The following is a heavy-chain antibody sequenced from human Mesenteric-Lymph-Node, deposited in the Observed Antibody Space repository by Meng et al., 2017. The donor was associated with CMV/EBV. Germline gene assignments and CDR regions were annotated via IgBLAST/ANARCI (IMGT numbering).Heavy chain of an antibody. V-gene: IGHV5-51*01. CDR2: IYPGDSDT. J-gene: IGHJ5*02. CDR1: GYSFTSYW. Sequence: GESLKISCKGSGYSFTSYWIGWVRQMPGKGLEWMGIIYPGDSDTRYSPSFQGQVTISADKSISTAYLQWSSLRAEDTAVYYCAKDHIVDAKTFDPWGQGTLVTVSS. D-gene: IGHD2-15*01. CDR3: AKDHIVDAKTFDP.